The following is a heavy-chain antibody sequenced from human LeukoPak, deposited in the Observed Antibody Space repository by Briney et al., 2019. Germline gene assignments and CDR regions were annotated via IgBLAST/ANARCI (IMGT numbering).Heavy chain of an antibody. J-gene: IGHJ4*02. Sequence: PSETLSLTCTVSGGSISSGGYYWSWIRQHPGKGLEWIGYIYYSGSTNYNPSLKSRVTISVDTSKNQFSLKLSSVTAADTAVYYCARAVAGDFDYWGQGTLVTVSS. V-gene: IGHV4-61*08. CDR2: IYYSGST. D-gene: IGHD6-19*01. CDR3: ARAVAGDFDY. CDR1: GGSISSGGYY.